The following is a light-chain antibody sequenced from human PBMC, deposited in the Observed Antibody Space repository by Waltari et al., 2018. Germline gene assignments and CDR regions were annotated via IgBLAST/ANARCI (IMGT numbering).Light chain of an antibody. CDR3: QNHERFPAT. V-gene: IGKV3-20*01. CDR1: QSISKY. Sequence: EVVLTQSPGTLSLSPGARASLSCRASQSISKYLVWYQQRPGQAPRLLIYAASTRATGIPDKFSGSGFGTDFSLTISRLEPEDFAVYYCQNHERFPATFGQGTRVEIK. J-gene: IGKJ1*01. CDR2: AAS.